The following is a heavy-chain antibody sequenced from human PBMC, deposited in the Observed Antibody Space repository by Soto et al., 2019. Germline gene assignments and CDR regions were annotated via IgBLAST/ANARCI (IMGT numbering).Heavy chain of an antibody. V-gene: IGHV3-21*01. D-gene: IGHD1-26*01. CDR1: GFTFSSYS. J-gene: IGHJ5*02. CDR2: ISSSSSYI. Sequence: ESGGGLVKPGGSLRLSCAASGFTFSSYSMNWVRQAPGKGLEWVSSISSSSSYIYYADSVKGRFTISRDNAKNSLYLQMNSLRAEDTAVYYCARVVGANMDWFDPWGQGTLVTVSS. CDR3: ARVVGANMDWFDP.